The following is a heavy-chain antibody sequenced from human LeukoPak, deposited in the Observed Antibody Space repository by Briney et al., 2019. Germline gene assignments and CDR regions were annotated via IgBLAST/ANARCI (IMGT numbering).Heavy chain of an antibody. CDR1: GSTFSGSA. CDR3: TRYCGGDCYPPEGFDP. J-gene: IGHJ5*02. Sequence: GGSLRLSCAASGSTFSGSAMHWVRQASGKGLEWVGRIRSKANSYATAYAASVKGRFTISRDDSKNTAYLQMNSLKTEDTAVYYCTRYCGGDCYPPEGFDPWGQGTLVTVSS. V-gene: IGHV3-73*01. D-gene: IGHD2-21*02. CDR2: IRSKANSYAT.